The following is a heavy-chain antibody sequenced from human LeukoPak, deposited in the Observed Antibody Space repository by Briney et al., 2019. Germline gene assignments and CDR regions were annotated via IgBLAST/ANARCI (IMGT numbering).Heavy chain of an antibody. J-gene: IGHJ1*01. CDR1: GFTFSSYW. CDR2: IKQDGGEK. Sequence: HPGGSLRLSCAASGFTFSSYWMSWVRQAPGKGLEWVANIKQDGGEKYYVDSVKGRFTISRDNAKNSLYLQMNSLRAEDTAVYYCATYSGLNRREFQYWGQGTLLTVSS. D-gene: IGHD1-26*01. V-gene: IGHV3-7*01. CDR3: ATYSGLNRREFQY.